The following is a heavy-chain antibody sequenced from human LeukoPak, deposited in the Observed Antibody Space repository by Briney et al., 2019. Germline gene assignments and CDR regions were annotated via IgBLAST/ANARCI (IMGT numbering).Heavy chain of an antibody. D-gene: IGHD5-18*01. J-gene: IGHJ4*02. Sequence: GGSLRLSCAASGFTFSSYWMSWVRQAPGKGLEWVAIIKQDESEKYYVDSVKGRFTISRDNAKNSLYLQMNSLRAEDTAVYYCAKYHKERGYTYASFDYWGQGTLVIVSS. CDR2: IKQDESEK. V-gene: IGHV3-7*03. CDR3: AKYHKERGYTYASFDY. CDR1: GFTFSSYW.